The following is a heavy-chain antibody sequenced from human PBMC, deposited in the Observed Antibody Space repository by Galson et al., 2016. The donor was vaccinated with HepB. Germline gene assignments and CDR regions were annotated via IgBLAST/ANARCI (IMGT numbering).Heavy chain of an antibody. J-gene: IGHJ6*03. CDR2: IDPSDSYT. CDR1: GYSFTSYW. CDR3: AAIGYCSSTSCLGGYYYYMDV. V-gene: IGHV5-10-1*01. D-gene: IGHD2-2*01. Sequence: QSGAEVKKPGESLRISCKGSGYSFTSYWISWVRQMPGKGLEWMGRIDPSDSYTNYSPSFQGHVTISADKSISTAYLQWSSLTASDTAMYYCAAIGYCSSTSCLGGYYYYMDVWGKGTTVTVSS.